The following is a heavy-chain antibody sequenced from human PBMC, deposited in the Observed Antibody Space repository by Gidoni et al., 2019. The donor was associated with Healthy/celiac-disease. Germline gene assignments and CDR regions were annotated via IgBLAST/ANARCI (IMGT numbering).Heavy chain of an antibody. Sequence: SSYGMHWVRQAPGKGLEWVAVIWYDGSNKYYADSVKGRFTISRDNSKNTLYLQMNSLRAEDTAVYYCARDSRGGYFDYWGQGTLVTVSS. D-gene: IGHD3-10*01. V-gene: IGHV3-33*01. CDR2: IWYDGSNK. CDR1: SSYG. CDR3: ARDSRGGYFDY. J-gene: IGHJ4*02.